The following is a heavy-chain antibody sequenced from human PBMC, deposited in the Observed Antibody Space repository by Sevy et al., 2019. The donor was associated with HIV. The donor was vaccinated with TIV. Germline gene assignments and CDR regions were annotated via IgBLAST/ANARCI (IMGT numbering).Heavy chain of an antibody. CDR2: LSSHNAGST. CDR1: GFIFSNYA. D-gene: IGHD3-9*01. Sequence: GGSLRLSCSASGFIFSNYAMHWVRQAPGKGLKYVSGLSSHNAGSTYYADSVNGRFTISRDNSKNTLYLQMTSLRTEDTAVYYCVKDRIETILWSKGDWFDPWGQGTLVTVSS. V-gene: IGHV3-64D*06. CDR3: VKDRIETILWSKGDWFDP. J-gene: IGHJ5*02.